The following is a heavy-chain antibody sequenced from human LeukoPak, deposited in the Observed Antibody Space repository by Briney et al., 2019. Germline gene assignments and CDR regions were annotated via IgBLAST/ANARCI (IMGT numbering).Heavy chain of an antibody. CDR1: GFMFSSYW. V-gene: IGHV3-74*01. J-gene: IGHJ3*02. Sequence: GGSLRLSCVASGFMFSSYWMNWVRQAPGKGLVWVSRINSDGSSTSYADSVKGRFTISRDNAKNTLFLQMNSLRAEDTAVYYCARGLGAFDIWGRETMHSVSS. CDR2: INSDGSST. D-gene: IGHD4-11*01. CDR3: ARGLGAFDI.